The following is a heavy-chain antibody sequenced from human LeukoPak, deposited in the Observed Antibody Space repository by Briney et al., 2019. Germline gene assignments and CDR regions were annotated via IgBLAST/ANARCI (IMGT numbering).Heavy chain of an antibody. D-gene: IGHD4-17*01. J-gene: IGHJ3*02. CDR2: ISGSGGST. CDR1: GFTFSSYA. Sequence: GGSLRLSCAASGFTFSSYAMSWVRQAPGKGLEWVSAISGSGGSTYYADPVKGRFTISRDNSKNTLYLQMNSLRAEDTAVYYCAKEGDYGDYAGNAFDIWGQGTMVTVPS. CDR3: AKEGDYGDYAGNAFDI. V-gene: IGHV3-23*01.